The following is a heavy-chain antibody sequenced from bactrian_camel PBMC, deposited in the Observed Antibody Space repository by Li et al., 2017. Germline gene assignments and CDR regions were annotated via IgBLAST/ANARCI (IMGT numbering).Heavy chain of an antibody. CDR2: ISNGVGIA. CDR1: GFTFSSYY. D-gene: IGHD4*01. CDR3: AQAANYWSDYEY. Sequence: VQLVESGGGLVQPGGSLRLSCVASGFTFSSYYMSWVRRAPGKGLEWVSGISNGVGIASYADSVKGRFTISRDNAKNTLYLQLNSLETEDTAMYYCAQAANYWSDYEYWGQGTQVTVS. V-gene: IGHV3S1*01. J-gene: IGHJ4*01.